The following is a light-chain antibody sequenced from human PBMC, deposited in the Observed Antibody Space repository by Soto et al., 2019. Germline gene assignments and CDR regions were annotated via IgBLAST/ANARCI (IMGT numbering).Light chain of an antibody. CDR2: EDT. CDR1: SSDVGSYDL. Sequence: QSALTQPGSVSGSPGQSITISCTGTSSDVGSYDLVSWYQQPPGKAPKLMIYEDTKRPSGISTRFSGSKSGNAASLTISGLEAEDDADYYCCSYAASGTFVFGTGTKLTV. J-gene: IGLJ1*01. V-gene: IGLV2-23*01. CDR3: CSYAASGTFV.